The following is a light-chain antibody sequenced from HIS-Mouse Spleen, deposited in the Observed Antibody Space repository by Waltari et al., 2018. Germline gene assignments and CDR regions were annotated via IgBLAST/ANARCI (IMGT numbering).Light chain of an antibody. Sequence: SYVLTQPPSVSVAPGQTARITCGGNNIGSKSVHWYQQKPGQAPVLVVSEDSDRPSGIPERFSGSNSGNTATLTISRGEAGDEADYYCQVWDSSSDHRVFGGGTKLTVL. J-gene: IGLJ3*02. CDR2: EDS. CDR1: NIGSKS. V-gene: IGLV3-21*02. CDR3: QVWDSSSDHRV.